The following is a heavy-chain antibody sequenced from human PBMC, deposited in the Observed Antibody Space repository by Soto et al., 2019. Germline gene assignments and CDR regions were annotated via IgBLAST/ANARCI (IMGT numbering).Heavy chain of an antibody. CDR2: ISGSGGST. V-gene: IGHV3-23*01. Sequence: GGSLRLSCAASGFTFSSYAMSWVRQAPGKGLEWVSAISGSGGSTYYADSVKGRFTISRDNSKNTLYLQMNSLRAEDTAVYYCANWSLVGYSSYGMDVWGQGTTVTVSS. J-gene: IGHJ6*02. CDR3: ANWSLVGYSSYGMDV. CDR1: GFTFSSYA. D-gene: IGHD6-13*01.